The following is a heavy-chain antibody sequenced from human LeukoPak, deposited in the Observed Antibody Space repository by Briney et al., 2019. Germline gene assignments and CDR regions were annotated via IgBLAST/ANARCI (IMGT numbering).Heavy chain of an antibody. CDR1: GFTFSSYA. V-gene: IGHV3-23*01. CDR3: ARDCDFWSGGGY. J-gene: IGHJ4*02. Sequence: GGSLRLSCAASGFTFSSYAMSWVRQAPGKGLEWVSAISGSGGSTYYADSVKGRFTISRDNSKNTLYLQMNSLRAEDTAVYYCARDCDFWSGGGYWGQGTLVTVSS. D-gene: IGHD3-3*01. CDR2: ISGSGGST.